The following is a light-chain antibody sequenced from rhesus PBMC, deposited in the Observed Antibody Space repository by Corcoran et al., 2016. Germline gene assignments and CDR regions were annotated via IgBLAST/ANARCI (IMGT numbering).Light chain of an antibody. Sequence: QAALTQPRSVSGSPGQSVTISCTGTRSDIGGYNYVSWYQQHPGTAPKLMIYEVSKRPSGVSDRFSGSQSGNTASLTISGLQAEDEADYYCNSYAGSITFIFGAGTRLTVL. V-gene: IGLV2-32*02. CDR1: RSDIGGYNY. CDR2: EVS. J-gene: IGLJ1*01. CDR3: NSYAGSITFI.